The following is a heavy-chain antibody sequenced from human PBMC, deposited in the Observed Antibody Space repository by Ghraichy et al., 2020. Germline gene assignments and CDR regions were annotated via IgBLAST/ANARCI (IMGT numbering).Heavy chain of an antibody. V-gene: IGHV3-23*01. J-gene: IGHJ4*02. CDR1: GFTFNVHA. CDR3: ARDRGTWTKHFDF. CDR2: VTSNGDES. D-gene: IGHD3-10*01. Sequence: GGSLRLSCAASGFTFNVHAMNWVRQAPGKGLEWVASVTSNGDESYYGDAVRGRFTISRDTSTNTVHLQMTDLRVEDTAMYFCARDRGTWTKHFDFWGQGILVTVSS.